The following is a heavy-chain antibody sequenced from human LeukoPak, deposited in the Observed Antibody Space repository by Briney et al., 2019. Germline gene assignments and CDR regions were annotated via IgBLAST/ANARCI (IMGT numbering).Heavy chain of an antibody. Sequence: ASETLSLTCTVSGYSISSGYYWGWIRPPPGKGLEWIGSIYHSGSTYYNPSLKSRVTISVDTSKNQFSLKLSSVTAADTAVYYCARWGPLGYCSGGSCSDAFDIWGQGTMVTVSS. D-gene: IGHD2-15*01. CDR3: ARWGPLGYCSGGSCSDAFDI. J-gene: IGHJ3*02. CDR2: IYHSGST. CDR1: GYSISSGYY. V-gene: IGHV4-38-2*02.